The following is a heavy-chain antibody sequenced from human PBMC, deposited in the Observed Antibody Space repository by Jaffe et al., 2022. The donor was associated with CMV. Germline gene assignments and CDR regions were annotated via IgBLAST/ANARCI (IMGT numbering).Heavy chain of an antibody. J-gene: IGHJ2*01. CDR3: ARGLKPGIAVAGPTFDL. CDR2: INPNSGGT. D-gene: IGHD6-19*01. V-gene: IGHV1-2*04. Sequence: QVQLVQSGAEVKKPGASVKVSCKASGYTFTGYYMHWVRQAPGQGLEWMGWINPNSGGTNYAQKFQGWVTMTRDTSISTAYMELSRLRSDDTAVYYCARGLKPGIAVAGPTFDLWGRGTLVTVSS. CDR1: GYTFTGYY.